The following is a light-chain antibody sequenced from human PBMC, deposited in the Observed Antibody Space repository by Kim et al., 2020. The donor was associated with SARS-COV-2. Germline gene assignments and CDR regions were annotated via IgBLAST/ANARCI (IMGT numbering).Light chain of an antibody. CDR3: QQYYGTTYS. Sequence: RATIKCKSSQTILHNSNNKDYLAWFQQKPGQPPKLLIYWASTREPGVPDRFSGSGSGTDFTLTISSLQAEDVAIYYCQQYYGTTYSFGQGTKLEI. J-gene: IGKJ2*03. CDR1: QTILHNSNNKDY. V-gene: IGKV4-1*01. CDR2: WAS.